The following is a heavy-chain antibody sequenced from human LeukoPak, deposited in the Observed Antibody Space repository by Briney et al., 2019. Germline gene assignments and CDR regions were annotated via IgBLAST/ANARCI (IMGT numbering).Heavy chain of an antibody. CDR1: GYSFIGYF. V-gene: IGHV1-2*02. Sequence: ASVKVSCKASGYSFIGYFIHWVRQAPGQGLEWMGWIDSNSGETHYAQKFQGRFTMTKDTSIKTAYMELSSLRSDDTATYYCARFWHCGFSTCWAVNGFDYWGQGTEVTVSP. CDR2: IDSNSGET. J-gene: IGHJ3*01. CDR3: ARFWHCGFSTCWAVNGFDY. D-gene: IGHD2-21*01.